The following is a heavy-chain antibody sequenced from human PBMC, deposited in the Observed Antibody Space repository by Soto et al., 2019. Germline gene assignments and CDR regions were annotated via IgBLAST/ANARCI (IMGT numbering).Heavy chain of an antibody. CDR3: ARDGDGASIFRYHALDI. V-gene: IGHV3-64*01. D-gene: IGHD2-8*01. Sequence: GGSLRLSCAATGLTFSNQSMHWVRQAPGKGLEHVSTISSDGDDTYYANSVKGRFIVSRDNSKNTLYLQMGSLRVEDMAVYYCARDGDGASIFRYHALDIWGQGTMVTVAS. CDR1: GLTFSNQS. CDR2: ISSDGDDT. J-gene: IGHJ3*02.